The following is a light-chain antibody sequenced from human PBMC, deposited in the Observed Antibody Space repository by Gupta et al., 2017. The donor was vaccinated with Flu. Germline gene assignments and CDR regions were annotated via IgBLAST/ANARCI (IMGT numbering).Light chain of an antibody. CDR2: KAS. V-gene: IGKV1-5*03. J-gene: IGKJ2*03. Sequence: DIQMTQSPSTLSASVGDRVTITCRASQSISSWLAWYQQKPGKAPKLLIYKASDLQSGVPSRFSGSGSGTEFTLTISSLQHDDFATYYCQQYDSYIHSFGQGTKLEIK. CDR3: QQYDSYIHS. CDR1: QSISSW.